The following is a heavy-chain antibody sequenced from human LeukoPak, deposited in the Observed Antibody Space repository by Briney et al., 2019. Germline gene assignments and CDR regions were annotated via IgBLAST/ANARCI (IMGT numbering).Heavy chain of an antibody. CDR1: GYSFTSYG. V-gene: IGHV1-18*01. CDR3: ARDLYDFWSGYYRDWSRNAFDI. D-gene: IGHD3-3*01. CDR2: ISAYNGNT. J-gene: IGHJ3*02. Sequence: ASVKVSCKASGYSFTSYGISWVRQATGQGLERMGWISAYNGNTNYAQKLQGRVTMTTDTSTSTAYMELRSLRSDDTAVYYCARDLYDFWSGYYRDWSRNAFDIWGQGTMVTVSS.